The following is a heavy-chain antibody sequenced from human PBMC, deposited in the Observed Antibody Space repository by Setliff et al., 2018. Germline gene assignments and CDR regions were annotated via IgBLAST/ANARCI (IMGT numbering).Heavy chain of an antibody. CDR2: ISGSGGST. J-gene: IGHJ6*02. V-gene: IGHV3-23*01. Sequence: ETLSLTCTVSGGSISSSSYYWGWIRQPPGKGLEWVSAISGSGGSTYYADSVKGRFTISRDNSKNTLYLQMNSLRAEDTAVYYCANLNLGRYCSGGSCPYGMDVWGQGTTVTV. CDR1: GGSISSSSYY. D-gene: IGHD2-15*01. CDR3: ANLNLGRYCSGGSCPYGMDV.